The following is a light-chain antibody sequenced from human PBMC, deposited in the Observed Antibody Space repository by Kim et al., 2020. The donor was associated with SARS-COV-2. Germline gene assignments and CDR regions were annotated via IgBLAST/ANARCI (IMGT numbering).Light chain of an antibody. CDR1: QSVSNY. CDR3: QQRSYWPLT. Sequence: EVVLTQSPATLSLSPGDTATLSCRAGQSVSNYLTWYQQKPGQAPRLLIYDASNRATGIPARFSGSGSGTDFTLNISSLEPEDFAVYYCQQRSYWPLTFGGGTKVDIK. V-gene: IGKV3-11*01. CDR2: DAS. J-gene: IGKJ4*01.